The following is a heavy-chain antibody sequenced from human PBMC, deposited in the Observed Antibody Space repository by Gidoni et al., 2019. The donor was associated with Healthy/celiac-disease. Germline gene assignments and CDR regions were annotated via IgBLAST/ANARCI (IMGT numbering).Heavy chain of an antibody. D-gene: IGHD3-10*02. CDR1: GGSFSGYS. V-gene: IGHV4-34*01. J-gene: IGHJ4*02. Sequence: QVQLQQWGAGLLKPSETLSLTCAVYGGSFSGYSWSWIRQPPGKGLEWIGEINHSGSTNYNPSLKSRVTISVDTSKNQFSLKLSSVTAADTAVYYCARTRGVFGVSYFDYWGQGTLVTVSS. CDR3: ARTRGVFGVSYFDY. CDR2: INHSGST.